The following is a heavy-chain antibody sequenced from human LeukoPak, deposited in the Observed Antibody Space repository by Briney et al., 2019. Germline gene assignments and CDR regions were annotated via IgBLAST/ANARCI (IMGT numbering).Heavy chain of an antibody. CDR3: ARDGVKSYYGSGSPFDY. D-gene: IGHD3-10*01. Sequence: GGSLRLSCAASGFTFSSYSMNWVRQAPGKGLEWVSYISSSSSTIYYADSVKGRFTISRDNAKNSLYLQMNSLRAEDTAVYYCARDGVKSYYGSGSPFDYWGQGTLVTVSS. CDR1: GFTFSSYS. V-gene: IGHV3-48*04. CDR2: ISSSSSTI. J-gene: IGHJ4*02.